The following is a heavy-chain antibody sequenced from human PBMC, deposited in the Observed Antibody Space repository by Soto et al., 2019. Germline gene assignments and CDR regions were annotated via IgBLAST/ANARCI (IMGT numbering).Heavy chain of an antibody. Sequence: SGTLSLTCTVSGGSISSSSYYWGWIRQPPGKGLEWIGSIYYSGSTYYNPSLKGRVTISVDTSKNQFSLKLSSVTAADTAVYYCATSLGYCSGGSCPTDPWGQGTLVTVCS. V-gene: IGHV4-39*01. J-gene: IGHJ5*02. D-gene: IGHD2-15*01. CDR2: IYYSGST. CDR1: GGSISSSSYY. CDR3: ATSLGYCSGGSCPTDP.